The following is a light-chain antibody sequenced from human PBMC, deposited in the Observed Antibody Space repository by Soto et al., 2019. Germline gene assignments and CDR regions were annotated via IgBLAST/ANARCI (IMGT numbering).Light chain of an antibody. V-gene: IGKV3-11*01. J-gene: IGKJ2*01. CDR2: DAS. CDR3: QQRSNWPPLYT. CDR1: PSVSSY. Sequence: EIVLTQSPATLSLSPGERATLSCRASPSVSSYLAWYQQKPGKAPRLLIYDASNRATGIPARFSGSGSGTDFTLTISSLELEYCAVYYCQQRSNWPPLYTFGQGTKLEIK.